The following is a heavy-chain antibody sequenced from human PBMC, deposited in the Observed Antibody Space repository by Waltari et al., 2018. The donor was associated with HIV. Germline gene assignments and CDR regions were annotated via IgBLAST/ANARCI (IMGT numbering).Heavy chain of an antibody. CDR2: ISWNRGIT. J-gene: IGHJ5*01. CDR1: GFTFDDYP. V-gene: IGHV3-9*01. D-gene: IGHD3-3*01. CDR3: AKGGSHLTIFEAWFDS. Sequence: EVQLVESGGGLVQPGRSLRLSCAASGFTFDDYPMHWVRQSPGKGREWVSGISWNRGITDYGDSGKGRFTISRDNAKNSLYLQMNSLTVEDTAFYYCAKGGSHLTIFEAWFDSWGQGTLVTVSS.